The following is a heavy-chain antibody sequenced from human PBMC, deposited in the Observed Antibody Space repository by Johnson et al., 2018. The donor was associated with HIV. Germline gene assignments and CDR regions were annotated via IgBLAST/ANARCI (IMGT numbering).Heavy chain of an antibody. D-gene: IGHD1-14*01. J-gene: IGHJ3*02. CDR1: GFTVSSNY. V-gene: IGHV3-9*01. CDR3: SRDEAYRKYALTAFDI. Sequence: VQLVESGGDLVKPGGSLRLSCAASGFTVSSNYMSWVRQAPGKGPEWVSGISWNSGSKGYADYVQGRFTLSSDNAKHSLYLQRNSLRAEDTAVYYCSRDEAYRKYALTAFDIWGQGTMVTVSS. CDR2: ISWNSGSK.